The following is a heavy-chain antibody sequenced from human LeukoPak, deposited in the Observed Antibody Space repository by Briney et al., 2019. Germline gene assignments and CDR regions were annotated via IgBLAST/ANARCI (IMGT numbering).Heavy chain of an antibody. J-gene: IGHJ4*02. CDR3: ARQYYYDSSGYSYYFDY. Sequence: GGSLRLSCAASGFTFSSYSMNWVRQAPGKGLEWVSYISSSSSYIYYADSVKGRFTISRDNAKNSLYLQMNSLRAEDTAVYYCARQYYYDSSGYSYYFDYWGQGTLVTVSS. V-gene: IGHV3-21*05. D-gene: IGHD3-22*01. CDR2: ISSSSSYI. CDR1: GFTFSSYS.